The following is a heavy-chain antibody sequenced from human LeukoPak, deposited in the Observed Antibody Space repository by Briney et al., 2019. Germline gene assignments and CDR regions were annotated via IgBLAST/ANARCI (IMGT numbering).Heavy chain of an antibody. CDR1: GFTVTSNY. CDR3: ARHYGYCSSTSCSAAGGFDP. J-gene: IGHJ5*02. Sequence: GGSLRLSCAASGFTVTSNYMTWVRQAPGKGLEWVSLIYSGGGTYYADSVKGRFTVSRDNSKNTLYLQMNSLRAEDTAMYYCARHYGYCSSTSCSAAGGFDPWGQGTLVTVSS. V-gene: IGHV3-66*04. CDR2: IYSGGGT. D-gene: IGHD2-2*01.